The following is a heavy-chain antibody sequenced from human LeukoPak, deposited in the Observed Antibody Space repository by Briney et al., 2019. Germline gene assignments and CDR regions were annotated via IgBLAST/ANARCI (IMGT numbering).Heavy chain of an antibody. V-gene: IGHV1-2*02. CDR1: GYTFTGYY. CDR3: ARLPLWGDAFDI. CDR2: INPNSGGT. D-gene: IGHD2-21*01. J-gene: IGHJ3*02. Sequence: ASVKVSCKASGYTFTGYYMHWVRQAPGQGLEWMGWINPNSGGTNYAQKFQGRVTMTSDTSISTAYMELSRLRSDDTAVYYCARLPLWGDAFDIWGQGTIVTVSS.